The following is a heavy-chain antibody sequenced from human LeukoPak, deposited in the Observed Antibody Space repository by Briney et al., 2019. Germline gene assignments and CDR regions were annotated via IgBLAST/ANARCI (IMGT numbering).Heavy chain of an antibody. Sequence: PSETLSLTCAVYGGSFSGYYWSWIRQPPGKGLEWIGEINHSGSTNYNPSLKSRVTISVDTSKNQFSLKLSSVTAADTAVYYCARDPAAAGTYWGQGTLVTVPS. CDR1: GGSFSGYY. CDR2: INHSGST. J-gene: IGHJ4*02. D-gene: IGHD6-13*01. CDR3: ARDPAAAGTY. V-gene: IGHV4-34*01.